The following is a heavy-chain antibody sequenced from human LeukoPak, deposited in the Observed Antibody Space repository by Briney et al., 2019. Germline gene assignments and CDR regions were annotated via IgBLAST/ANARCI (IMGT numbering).Heavy chain of an antibody. V-gene: IGHV4-39*01. J-gene: IGHJ5*02. CDR3: ARRQGYCSGGSCEGNWFDP. CDR1: GDSITISNYY. D-gene: IGHD2-15*01. Sequence: PSETLSLTCTVFGDSITISNYYWGWIRQPPGKGLEWIGSIYYSGSTYYNPSLKSRVTISVDTSKNQFSLKLSSVTAADTAVYYCARRQGYCSGGSCEGNWFDPWGQGTLVTVSS. CDR2: IYYSGST.